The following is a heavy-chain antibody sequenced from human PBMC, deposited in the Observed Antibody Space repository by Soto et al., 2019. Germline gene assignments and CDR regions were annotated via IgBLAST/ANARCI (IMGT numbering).Heavy chain of an antibody. D-gene: IGHD2-8*02. J-gene: IGHJ4*02. V-gene: IGHV3-74*01. CDR2: LNPNGTFT. Sequence: EVQLVESGGGLVQPGGSLRLSCAGSGFTFSGYWMHWVRQAPGKGPVWVSRLNPNGTFTTNADSVKGRFTISRDNAKNTVYLQMNSLRADDTAVYYCARGGTSTTYWCLLYNWGQGTLVTVSS. CDR3: ARGGTSTTYWCLLYN. CDR1: GFTFSGYW.